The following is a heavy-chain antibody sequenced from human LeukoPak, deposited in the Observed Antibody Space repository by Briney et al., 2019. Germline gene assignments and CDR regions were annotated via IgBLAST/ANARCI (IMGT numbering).Heavy chain of an antibody. D-gene: IGHD7-27*01. J-gene: IGHJ4*02. V-gene: IGHV1-8*01. CDR3: ARGPPNWGYDY. CDR1: GYTFTSYD. CDR2: MSPNSGDT. Sequence: ASVNVSCKASGYTFTSYDFNWVRQATGQWPEWMGWMSPNSGDTGYAQKFQDRVTMTRNTSISTAYMELSSLRSDDTAVYYCARGPPNWGYDYWGPGTLVTVSS.